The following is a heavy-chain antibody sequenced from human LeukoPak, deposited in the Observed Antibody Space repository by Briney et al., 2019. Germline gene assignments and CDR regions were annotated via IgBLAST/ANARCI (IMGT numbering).Heavy chain of an antibody. V-gene: IGHV3-20*04. Sequence: PGGSLRLSCAASGFTFDDYGMSGVCQAPGKGLEWVSGINWNGGSTGYADSVKCRFTLSRDNAKNYLSLQMNSLRAADTALYYCARDAGRYYDILTGYYKRYYYHYYMDVWGKGTTVTVSS. J-gene: IGHJ6*03. CDR2: INWNGGST. D-gene: IGHD3-9*01. CDR3: ARDAGRYYDILTGYYKRYYYHYYMDV. CDR1: GFTFDDYG.